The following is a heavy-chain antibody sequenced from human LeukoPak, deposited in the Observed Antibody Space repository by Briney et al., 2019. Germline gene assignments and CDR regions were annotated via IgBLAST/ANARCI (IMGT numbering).Heavy chain of an antibody. J-gene: IGHJ4*02. Sequence: GASVKVSCKASGGTFSSYAISWVRQAPGQGLEWMGGIIPIFGTANYAQKFRGRVTITADKSTSTAYMELSSLRSEDTAVYYCARTRSSSSSWYGQFDYWGQGTLVTVSS. CDR1: GGTFSSYA. CDR3: ARTRSSSSSWYGQFDY. D-gene: IGHD6-13*01. CDR2: IIPIFGTA. V-gene: IGHV1-69*06.